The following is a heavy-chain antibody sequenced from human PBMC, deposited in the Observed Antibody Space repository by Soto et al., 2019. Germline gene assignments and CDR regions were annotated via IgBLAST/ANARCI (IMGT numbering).Heavy chain of an antibody. CDR1: GFTFSSYG. V-gene: IGHV3-33*01. CDR3: ARIYSGYEIDY. D-gene: IGHD5-12*01. CDR2: IWYDGSNK. Sequence: SLRLSCAASGFTFSSYGMHWVRQAPGKGLEWVAVIWYDGSNKYYADSVKGRFTISRDNSKNTLYLQMNSLRAEDTAVYYCARIYSGYEIDYRGQGTLVTVS. J-gene: IGHJ4*02.